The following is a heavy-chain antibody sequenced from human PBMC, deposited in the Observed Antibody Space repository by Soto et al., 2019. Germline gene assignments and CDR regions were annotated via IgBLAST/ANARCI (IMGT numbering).Heavy chain of an antibody. V-gene: IGHV3-23*01. Sequence: EVQLLESGGGLVQPGRSLRLSCAASGFTFSNYAMSWVRQAPVQGLDWVSAISGSGGTTYYADSVKGRFTISRDNSKNTLFLQINSLIAEDAAVYYCAKFFVETGSNSGWPWSFHYWGQGTLVTVSS. D-gene: IGHD6-25*01. CDR3: AKFFVETGSNSGWPWSFHY. J-gene: IGHJ4*02. CDR1: GFTFSNYA. CDR2: ISGSGGTT.